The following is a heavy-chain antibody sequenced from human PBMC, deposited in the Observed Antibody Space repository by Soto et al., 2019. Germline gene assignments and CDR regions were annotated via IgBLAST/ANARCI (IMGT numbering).Heavy chain of an antibody. CDR1: GFSFSSYS. Sequence: GGSLRLSCAVSGFSFSSYSMNWVRQAPGKGLEWVSSISSRGTYIYYADSVEGRFTISRDNAENSLYLQMHSLRVEDTAVYYCARPSPHWSGYYSDTYYYMDVWGGGTTVTVSS. CDR3: ARPSPHWSGYYSDTYYYMDV. D-gene: IGHD3-3*01. J-gene: IGHJ6*03. V-gene: IGHV3-21*01. CDR2: ISSRGTYI.